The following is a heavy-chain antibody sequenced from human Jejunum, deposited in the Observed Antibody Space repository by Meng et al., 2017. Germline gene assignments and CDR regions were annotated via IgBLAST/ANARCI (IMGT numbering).Heavy chain of an antibody. Sequence: GESLKISCAASGFTFSTYTFSWVRQAPGKGLEWVSGVTQDGSKYYAESVKGGFTVSRDNSKNTVYLQMNSLRAEDTALYYCAKDREPDGLWPFYNWGQGTLVTVSS. V-gene: IGHV3-23*01. D-gene: IGHD5-24*01. J-gene: IGHJ4*02. CDR2: VTQDGSK. CDR3: AKDREPDGLWPFYN. CDR1: GFTFSTYT.